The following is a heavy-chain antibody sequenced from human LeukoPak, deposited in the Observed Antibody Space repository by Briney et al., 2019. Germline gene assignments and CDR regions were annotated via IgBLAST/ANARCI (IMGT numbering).Heavy chain of an antibody. CDR1: GGSISSYY. CDR2: INYSGST. Sequence: SENLSLTCTVSGGSISSYYWSWIRQPPGKGLEWIGYINYSGSTNQNPSLKSRVTMSADTSKNQFSLKLSSVTAADTAVYYCAKYYYDSSGYYWFDPWGPGTLVTVSS. V-gene: IGHV4-59*01. D-gene: IGHD3-22*01. J-gene: IGHJ5*02. CDR3: AKYYYDSSGYYWFDP.